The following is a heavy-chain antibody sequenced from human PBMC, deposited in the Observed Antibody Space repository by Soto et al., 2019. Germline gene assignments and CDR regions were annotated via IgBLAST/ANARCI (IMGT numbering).Heavy chain of an antibody. CDR1: GGSISSGGYS. J-gene: IGHJ3*02. V-gene: IGHV4-30-2*01. Sequence: QLQLQESGSGLVKPSQTLSLTCAVSGGSISSGGYSWSWIRQPPGKGLEWIGYVYHSGSTYYNPSLKSRVTISVDRSKNQFSLKLSSVTAADTAVYYCARVGTTVNDAFDIWGQGTMVTVSS. CDR2: VYHSGST. D-gene: IGHD4-17*01. CDR3: ARVGTTVNDAFDI.